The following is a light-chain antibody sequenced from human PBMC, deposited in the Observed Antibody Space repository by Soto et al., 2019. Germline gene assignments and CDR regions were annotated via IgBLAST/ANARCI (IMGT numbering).Light chain of an antibody. CDR1: SSDVGGFNY. J-gene: IGLJ2*01. Sequence: QSVLTQPASVSGSPGQSITISCTGTSSDVGGFNYVSWYQQHPGKAPKLMIYEVSSRPSGVSNRFSGSKSGNTASLTISGLQAEDEGDYYCTSYTSSSTLVVFGGGIKLTVL. V-gene: IGLV2-14*01. CDR2: EVS. CDR3: TSYTSSSTLVV.